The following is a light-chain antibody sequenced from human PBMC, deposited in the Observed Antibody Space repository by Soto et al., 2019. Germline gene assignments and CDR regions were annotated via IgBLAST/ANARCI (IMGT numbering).Light chain of an antibody. V-gene: IGKV3-11*01. J-gene: IGKJ3*01. CDR1: QSVSSY. Sequence: EIVLTQSPATLSLSPGERATLSCRASQSVSSYLAWYQQKPGQAPRLLIYDASNRATGIPARFSGSGSGTDFTLTISRLEPEDFAVYYCHQYGLSPPYTFGPGTRWIS. CDR2: DAS. CDR3: HQYGLSPPYT.